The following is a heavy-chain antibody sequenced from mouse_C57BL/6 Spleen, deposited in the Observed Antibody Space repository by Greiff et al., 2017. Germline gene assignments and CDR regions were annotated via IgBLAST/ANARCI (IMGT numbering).Heavy chain of an antibody. CDR2: INPSTGGT. V-gene: IGHV1-42*01. J-gene: IGHJ3*01. D-gene: IGHD1-1*01. CDR3: ARAPSCYGSNSFAY. Sequence: EVQVVESGPELVKPGASVKISCKASGYSFTGYYMNWVKQSPETSLEWNGEINPSTGGTTYNQKFKAKATLTVDKSSSTAYMQLKSLTSEDSAVYYCARAPSCYGSNSFAYWGQGTLVTVSA. CDR1: GYSFTGYY.